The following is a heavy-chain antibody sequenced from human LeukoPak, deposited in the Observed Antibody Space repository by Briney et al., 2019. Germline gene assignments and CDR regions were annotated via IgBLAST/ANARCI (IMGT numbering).Heavy chain of an antibody. CDR1: CNSISSVVNY. V-gene: IGHV4-61*02. CDR3: ARASYSYDINGWVPFDY. J-gene: IGHJ4*02. D-gene: IGHD3-22*01. Sequence: SQTLSLTWTVSCNSISSVVNYWSWIRQPAGKGLEWIGRIYTSGSTNYNPSLKSRVTISGHTPKNQFSLRLSSVTPADTAVYYCARASYSYDINGWVPFDYWGQGTLVTVSS. CDR2: IYTSGST.